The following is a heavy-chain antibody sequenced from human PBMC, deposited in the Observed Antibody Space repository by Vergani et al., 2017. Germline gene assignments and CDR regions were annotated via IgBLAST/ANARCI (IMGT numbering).Heavy chain of an antibody. V-gene: IGHV3-11*06. J-gene: IGHJ3*02. CDR1: GFTFSDYY. D-gene: IGHD2-15*01. Sequence: QVQLVESGGGLVKPGGSLRLSCAASGFTFSDYYMSWIRQAPGKGLEWVSYISSSSSYTNYADSVKGRFTISRDNAKNSLYLQMNSLRAEDTAVYYCARDGWGSGGSLDLGAFDIWGQGTMVTVSS. CDR2: ISSSSSYT. CDR3: ARDGWGSGGSLDLGAFDI.